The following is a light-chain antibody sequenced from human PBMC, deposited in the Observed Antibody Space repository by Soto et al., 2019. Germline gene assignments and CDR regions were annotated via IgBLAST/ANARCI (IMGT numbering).Light chain of an antibody. Sequence: DIQMTQSPSTLSASVGDRVTITCRASQSISNWLAWFQQKPGKAPRLLIYKASSLESGVSSRFSGSGSGTEFTLTISSLQPDDFAIYYCQQYHSYEWSFGQGTRLEIK. J-gene: IGKJ5*01. CDR2: KAS. CDR3: QQYHSYEWS. CDR1: QSISNW. V-gene: IGKV1-5*03.